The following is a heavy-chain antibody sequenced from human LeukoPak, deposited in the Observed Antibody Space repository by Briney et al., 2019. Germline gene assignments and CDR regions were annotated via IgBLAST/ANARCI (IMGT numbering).Heavy chain of an antibody. CDR2: ITAYNGKT. CDR3: ARATLDTTMDGIDYFDY. J-gene: IGHJ4*02. Sequence: ASVKVSCKASGYTFTSYGISWVRQAPGQGLEWMGWITAYNGKTNYAQNLQGRVTMTTDTSTSTAYMELRSLRSDDTAVYYCARATLDTTMDGIDYFDYWGQGTLVTVSS. D-gene: IGHD5-18*01. V-gene: IGHV1-18*01. CDR1: GYTFTSYG.